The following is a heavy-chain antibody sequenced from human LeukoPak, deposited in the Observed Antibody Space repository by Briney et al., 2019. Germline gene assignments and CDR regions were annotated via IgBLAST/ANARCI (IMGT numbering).Heavy chain of an antibody. Sequence: PSETLSLTCTVSGGSISSSSYYWGWIRQPPGKGLEWIGSIYYSGSTYYNPSLKSRVTISVDTSKNQFSLKLSSVTAADTAVYYCARAGRGYCSGGSCVAAEYYGMDVWGQGTTVTVSS. D-gene: IGHD2-15*01. CDR1: GGSISSSSYY. J-gene: IGHJ6*02. CDR3: ARAGRGYCSGGSCVAAEYYGMDV. CDR2: IYYSGST. V-gene: IGHV4-39*07.